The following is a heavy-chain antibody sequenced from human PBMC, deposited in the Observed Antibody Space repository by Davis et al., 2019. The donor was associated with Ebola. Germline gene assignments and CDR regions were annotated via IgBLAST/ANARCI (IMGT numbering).Heavy chain of an antibody. Sequence: HSQTLSLTCAISGDSVSSGGWNWIRQSPSRGLEWLGRTYYSSSKWYNDYAVSVKSRININPDTSKNLLSLQLNSVTPEDTAMYYCARGWLRTGMDVWGKGTTVTVSS. CDR3: ARGWLRTGMDV. CDR1: GDSVSSGG. CDR2: TYYSSSKWYN. D-gene: IGHD5-12*01. V-gene: IGHV6-1*01. J-gene: IGHJ6*04.